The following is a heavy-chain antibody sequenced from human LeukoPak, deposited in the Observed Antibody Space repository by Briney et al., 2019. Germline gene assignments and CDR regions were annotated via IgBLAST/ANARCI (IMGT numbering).Heavy chain of an antibody. CDR1: GDSFSGYY. V-gene: IGHV4-34*01. J-gene: IGHJ4*02. CDR2: INHRGTT. Sequence: SETLSLTCAVYGDSFSGYYWRWIRQPPGKGLEWIAEINHRGTTHYNPSLKSRVNISADTSKNQFSLHLDSVTAADTAVYYCARSWAGMYYPFYYFDYWGQGTLVTVSS. CDR3: ARSWAGMYYPFYYFDY. D-gene: IGHD1-26*01.